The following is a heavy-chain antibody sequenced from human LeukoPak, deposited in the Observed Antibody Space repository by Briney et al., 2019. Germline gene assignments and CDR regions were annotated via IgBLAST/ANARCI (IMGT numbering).Heavy chain of an antibody. V-gene: IGHV1-2*02. CDR3: ARVLVPAATDDAFDI. J-gene: IGHJ3*02. CDR1: GYTFTGYY. D-gene: IGHD2-2*01. CDR2: INPNSGGT. Sequence: ASVKVSCKASGYTFTGYYMHWVRQAPGQELEWMGWINPNSGGTNYAQKFQGRVTMTRDTSISTAYMELSRLRSDDTAVYYCARVLVPAATDDAFDIWGQGTMVTVSS.